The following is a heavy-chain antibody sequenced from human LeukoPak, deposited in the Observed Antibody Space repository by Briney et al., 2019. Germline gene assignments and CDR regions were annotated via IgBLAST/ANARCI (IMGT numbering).Heavy chain of an antibody. CDR1: GFTFSDYY. J-gene: IGHJ4*02. V-gene: IGHV3-11*06. CDR3: ARGGGSIPFDY. Sequence: GGSLRLSCAASGFTFSDYYMSWIRQAPGKGLEWLSYISSSSTYTKYADSVKGRFTVSRDNAKNSLYLQMNSLRAEDTAVYYCARGGGSIPFDYWGQGTLVTVSS. D-gene: IGHD2-2*02. CDR2: ISSSSTYT.